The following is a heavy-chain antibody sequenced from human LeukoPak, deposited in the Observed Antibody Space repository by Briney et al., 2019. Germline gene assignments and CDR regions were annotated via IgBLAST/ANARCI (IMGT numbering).Heavy chain of an antibody. D-gene: IGHD3-10*01. CDR3: ARFEDYYVSGNPNNWFDP. J-gene: IGHJ5*02. CDR1: GGSISGYY. Sequence: PSETLSLTCTVSGGSISGYYWSWIRQPPGKGLEWIGYIYYSGSTNYNPSLKSRVTISVDTSKNQFSLKLSSVTAADTAVYFCARFEDYYVSGNPNNWFDPWGQGTLVTVSS. CDR2: IYYSGST. V-gene: IGHV4-59*01.